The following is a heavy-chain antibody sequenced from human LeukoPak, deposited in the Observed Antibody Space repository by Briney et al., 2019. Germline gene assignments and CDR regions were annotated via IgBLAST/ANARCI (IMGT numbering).Heavy chain of an antibody. CDR3: ARDRGETPNQINWFDP. J-gene: IGHJ5*02. Sequence: PSETLSLTCAVSGDSISSSTYYWAWIRQPPGKGLEWIGYFDYDGHTNYNPSLKGRVTISVDTPKTQLSLKLASVTAEDTAVYYCARDRGETPNQINWFDPWGQGTLVTVSS. CDR1: GDSISSSTYY. D-gene: IGHD3-10*01. V-gene: IGHV4-61*01. CDR2: FDYDGHT.